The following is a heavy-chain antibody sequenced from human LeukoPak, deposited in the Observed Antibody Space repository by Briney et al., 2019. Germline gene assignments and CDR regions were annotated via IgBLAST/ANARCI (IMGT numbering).Heavy chain of an antibody. V-gene: IGHV1-69*13. D-gene: IGHD4-11*01. J-gene: IGHJ5*02. Sequence: ASVKVSCKASGGTFSSYAISWVRQAPGQGLEWMGGIIPIFGTANYAQKFQGRVTITADESTSTAYMELSSLRSEDTAVYYCARLGIYSNYASTSPPHPRVRFDPWGQGTLVTVSS. CDR3: ARLGIYSNYASTSPPHPRVRFDP. CDR1: GGTFSSYA. CDR2: IIPIFGTA.